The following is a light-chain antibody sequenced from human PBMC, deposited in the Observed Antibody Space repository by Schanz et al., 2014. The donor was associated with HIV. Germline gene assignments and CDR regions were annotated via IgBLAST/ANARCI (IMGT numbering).Light chain of an antibody. CDR1: SSDVGSYNL. CDR3: SSYTSSSTLV. CDR2: DVT. V-gene: IGLV2-14*02. J-gene: IGLJ2*01. Sequence: QSALTQPASVSGSPGQSITISCTGTSSDVGSYNLVSWYQQHPGKAPRLLVYDVTYRPSGVSNRFSGSKSGNTASLTISGLQAEDEADYYCSSYTSSSTLVFGGGTKLTVL.